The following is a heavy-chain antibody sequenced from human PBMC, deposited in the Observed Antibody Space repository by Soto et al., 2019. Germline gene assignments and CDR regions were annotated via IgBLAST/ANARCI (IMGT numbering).Heavy chain of an antibody. V-gene: IGHV3-33*01. CDR1: GFTFSSYG. D-gene: IGHD4-17*01. CDR2: IWYDGSNK. CDR3: ARDLDGDLDY. Sequence: QVQLVESGGGVVQPGRSLRLSCAASGFTFSSYGMHWVRQAPGKGLEWGEVIWYDGSNKYYADSVKGRFPISRDNSNNSLYLQINSLRAGDTAVYYCARDLDGDLDYWGQGPLVTVSS. J-gene: IGHJ4*02.